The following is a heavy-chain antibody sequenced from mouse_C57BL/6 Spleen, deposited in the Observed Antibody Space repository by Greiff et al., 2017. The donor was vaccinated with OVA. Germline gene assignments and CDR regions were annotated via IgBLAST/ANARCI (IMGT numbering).Heavy chain of an antibody. D-gene: IGHD2-4*01. CDR3: ARELRGGAMDY. CDR1: GYSITSGYY. J-gene: IGHJ4*01. Sequence: EVHLVESGPGLVKPSQSLSLTCSVTGYSITSGYYWNWIRQFPGNKLEWMGYISYDGSNNYNPSLKNRISITRDTSKNQFFLKLNSVTTEDTATYYCARELRGGAMDYWGQGTSVTVSS. CDR2: ISYDGSN. V-gene: IGHV3-6*01.